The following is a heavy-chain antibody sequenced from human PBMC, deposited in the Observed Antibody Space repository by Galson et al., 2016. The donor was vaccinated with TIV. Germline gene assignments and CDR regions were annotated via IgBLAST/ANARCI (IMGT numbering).Heavy chain of an antibody. CDR1: KYTLTDLV. J-gene: IGHJ4*02. Sequence: SVKVSCKVSKYTLTDLVIHWVRQAPGKGLEWVGGFDPEVQKTIYAQNFQGRVTLTADTSIDTAYMELGSLRFEDTAVYFCATVAWFPGLSLDNWGQGTLVTVSS. CDR3: ATVAWFPGLSLDN. V-gene: IGHV1-24*01. D-gene: IGHD3-22*01. CDR2: FDPEVQKT.